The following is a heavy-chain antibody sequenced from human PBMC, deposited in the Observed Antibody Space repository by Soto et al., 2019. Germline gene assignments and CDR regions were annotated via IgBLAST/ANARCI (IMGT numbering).Heavy chain of an antibody. CDR3: ARGNDILTGYYGVDP. D-gene: IGHD3-9*01. CDR2: ICSSGTT. V-gene: IGHV4-59*12. J-gene: IGHJ5*02. Sequence: SETLSLTCTVSGGSISSYCWNWIRQSPGKGLEWIGYICSSGTTNYNPSLKSRVTISIDTSKKQFSLKLSAVTAADTAVYYCARGNDILTGYYGVDPWGQGTLVTVSS. CDR1: GGSISSYC.